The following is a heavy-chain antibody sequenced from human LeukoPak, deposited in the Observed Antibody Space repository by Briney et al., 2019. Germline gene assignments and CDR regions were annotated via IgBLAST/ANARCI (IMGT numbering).Heavy chain of an antibody. J-gene: IGHJ4*02. V-gene: IGHV3-23*01. CDR2: ISAGGAST. D-gene: IGHD2-21*02. CDR1: GFTFSSYA. CDR3: ANWRGDFRYFDY. Sequence: GGSLRLSCAASGFTFSSYAMSWVRQAPGKGLEWVSGISAGGASTYYADSVKGRLTISRDNSKNTLYLQMNSLRAEDTAVYYYANWRGDFRYFDYWGQGTLVTVSS.